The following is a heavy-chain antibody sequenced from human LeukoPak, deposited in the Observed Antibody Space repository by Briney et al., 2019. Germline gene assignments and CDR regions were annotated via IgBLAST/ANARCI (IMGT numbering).Heavy chain of an antibody. CDR2: IGGSDGRT. Sequence: GGSLRLSCAASGFTFSTYAMSWVRQAPGKGLEWVSLIGGSDGRTRYADSVKGRFTISRDDSKNTLYMEMNSLRAEDTAVYYCAKDSSSYDWGYMDVWGKGTTVTISS. D-gene: IGHD3-22*01. V-gene: IGHV3-23*01. J-gene: IGHJ6*03. CDR3: AKDSSSYDWGYMDV. CDR1: GFTFSTYA.